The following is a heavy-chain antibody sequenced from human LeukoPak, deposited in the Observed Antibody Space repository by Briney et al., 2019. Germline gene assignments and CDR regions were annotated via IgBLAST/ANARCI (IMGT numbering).Heavy chain of an antibody. CDR1: GFTFSSYW. D-gene: IGHD4-17*01. CDR3: ARDRTTVTVFDY. Sequence: GGSLRLSCAASGFTFSSYWMHWVRQAPGKGLVGVSRIHSDGRITSYADSVKGRFTVSRDNAKKTLYLQMNSLRADDTAVYYCARDRTTVTVFDYWGQGTLVTVSS. V-gene: IGHV3-74*01. J-gene: IGHJ4*02. CDR2: IHSDGRIT.